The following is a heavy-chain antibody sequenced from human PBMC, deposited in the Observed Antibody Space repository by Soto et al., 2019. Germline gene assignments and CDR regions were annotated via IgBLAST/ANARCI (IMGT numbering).Heavy chain of an antibody. J-gene: IGHJ4*02. D-gene: IGHD5-12*01. CDR2: ISGSGGST. CDR1: GFTFSSYA. CDR3: AKDRDIVATINDY. V-gene: IGHV3-23*01. Sequence: EVQLLESGGGLVQPGGSLRLSCAASGFTFSSYAMSWVHQAPGKGLEWVSAISGSGGSTYYADSVKGRCTISRDKSKNTLYLQMNSLRAEDTAVYYCAKDRDIVATINDYWGQGTLVTVSS.